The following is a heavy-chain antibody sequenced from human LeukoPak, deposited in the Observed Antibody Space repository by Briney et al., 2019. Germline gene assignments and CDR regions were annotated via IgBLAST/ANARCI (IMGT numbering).Heavy chain of an antibody. CDR2: ISAYNGNT. V-gene: IGHV1-18*01. CDR1: GYTFTSYG. D-gene: IGHD6-19*01. CDR3: ARRRGYSSGWLRGYFDY. Sequence: ASVKVSCKASGYTFTSYGISWVRQAPRQGLEWMGWISAYNGNTNYAQKLQGRVTMTTDTSTSTAYMELRSLRSDDTAVYYCARRRGYSSGWLRGYFDYWGQGTLVTVSS. J-gene: IGHJ4*02.